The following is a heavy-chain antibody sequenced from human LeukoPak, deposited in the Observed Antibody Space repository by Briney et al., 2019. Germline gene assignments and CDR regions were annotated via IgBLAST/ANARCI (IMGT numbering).Heavy chain of an antibody. Sequence: SETLSLTCTVSGGSISSYYWSWIRQPPGKGLEWIGYIYYCGSTNYNPSLKSRVTISVDTSKNQFSLKLSSVTAADTAVYYCARHDSSGSYGGFVYWGQGTLVTVSS. D-gene: IGHD3-10*01. V-gene: IGHV4-59*08. CDR1: GGSISSYY. J-gene: IGHJ4*02. CDR3: ARHDSSGSYGGFVY. CDR2: IYYCGST.